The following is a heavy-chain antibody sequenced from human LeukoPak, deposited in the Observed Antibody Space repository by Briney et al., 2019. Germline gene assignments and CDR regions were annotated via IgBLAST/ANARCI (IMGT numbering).Heavy chain of an antibody. CDR2: IIPIFGTA. Sequence: SVKVSCKASGGTFSSYAISWVRQAPGQGLEWMGGIIPIFGTANYAQKFQGRVTITADKSTSTAYMELSSLRAEDTAVYYCARDPGIAAAGTVGYFDFWGQGTLVTVSS. CDR1: GGTFSSYA. J-gene: IGHJ4*02. V-gene: IGHV1-69*06. CDR3: ARDPGIAAAGTVGYFDF. D-gene: IGHD6-13*01.